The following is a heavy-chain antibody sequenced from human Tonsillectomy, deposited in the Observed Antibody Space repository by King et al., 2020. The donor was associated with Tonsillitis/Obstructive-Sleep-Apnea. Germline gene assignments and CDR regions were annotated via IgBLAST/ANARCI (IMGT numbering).Heavy chain of an antibody. Sequence: QLVESGAEVKKPGASVKVSCRASGYTFTSYYMHWVRQAPGQXLEWXGIIXPSGDSTSYAQKFXGRVTMXWDTSTSTVYMELSSLKSEDTAVYYCARSAADYGDYNFXYWGXXXLVTVSS. D-gene: IGHD4-17*01. J-gene: IGHJ4*01. CDR3: ARSAADYGDYNFXY. CDR1: GYTFTSYY. CDR2: IXPSGDST. V-gene: IGHV1-46*01.